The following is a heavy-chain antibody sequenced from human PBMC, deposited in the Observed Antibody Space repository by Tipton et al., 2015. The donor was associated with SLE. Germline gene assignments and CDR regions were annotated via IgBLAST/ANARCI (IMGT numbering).Heavy chain of an antibody. Sequence: TLSLTCTVSDGSISSSSYYWGWIRQPPGKGLEWIGSIYYSGSTYYNPSLKSRVTISVDTSKNQFSLKLSSVTAADTAVYYCARPPKTGYNVDLWGRGTLVTVSS. CDR1: DGSISSSSYY. V-gene: IGHV4-39*01. CDR2: IYYSGST. CDR3: ARPPKTGYNVDL. J-gene: IGHJ2*01. D-gene: IGHD1-14*01.